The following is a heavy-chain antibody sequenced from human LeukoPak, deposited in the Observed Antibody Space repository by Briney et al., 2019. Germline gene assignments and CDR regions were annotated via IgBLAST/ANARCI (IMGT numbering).Heavy chain of an antibody. V-gene: IGHV1-24*01. J-gene: IGHJ3*02. CDR3: ATVIRFLEWLDSRGAFDI. D-gene: IGHD3-3*01. Sequence: ASVKVSCKVSGYTLTELSMHWVRQAPGKGLEWMGGFDPEDGETIYAQKFQGRVTMTEDTSTDTAYMELSSLRSEDTAVYYCATVIRFLEWLDSRGAFDIWGHGTMVTVSS. CDR1: GYTLTELS. CDR2: FDPEDGET.